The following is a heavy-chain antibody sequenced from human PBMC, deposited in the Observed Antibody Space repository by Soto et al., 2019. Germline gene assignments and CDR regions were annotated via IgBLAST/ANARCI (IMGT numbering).Heavy chain of an antibody. CDR3: ARYRSLDP. Sequence: HPGGSLRLSCADSGFILRNYWMSWARQAPGMGLQWVASIKEDGSEKYYVDPVKGRFTISRENAKNSLYLQMNSLRAEDTAVYYCARYRSLDPWGQGILVTVSS. CDR2: IKEDGSEK. D-gene: IGHD3-16*02. CDR1: GFILRNYW. J-gene: IGHJ5*02. V-gene: IGHV3-7*03.